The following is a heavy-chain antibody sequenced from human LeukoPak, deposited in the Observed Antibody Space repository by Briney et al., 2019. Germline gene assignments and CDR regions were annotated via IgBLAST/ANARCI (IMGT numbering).Heavy chain of an antibody. CDR1: GGSINSYY. D-gene: IGHD2-21*02. CDR2: IYYSGNT. J-gene: IGHJ4*02. Sequence: SETLSLTCTVSGGSINSYYWSWIRQPPGRGLEWIGYIYYSGNTNYNPSLKSRVTISVDTSKNQFSLKLSSVTAADTAVYYCARSCGGDCYTDYWGQGTLVTVSS. CDR3: ARSCGGDCYTDY. V-gene: IGHV4-59*01.